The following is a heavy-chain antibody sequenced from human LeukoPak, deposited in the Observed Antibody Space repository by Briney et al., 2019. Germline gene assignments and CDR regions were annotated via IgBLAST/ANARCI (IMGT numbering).Heavy chain of an antibody. CDR1: GGSLSSYS. V-gene: IGHV4-4*07. Sequence: SETLSLTCTLSGGSLSSYSWSWIRQPAGEGLGWIGRIHTRGSADYNPSFKSRVTMSVDTSKNQFSLKVRSVTAADTVVYYCAREGSATARPFVSNDYWGQGTLVTVSS. J-gene: IGHJ4*02. CDR3: AREGSATARPFVSNDY. CDR2: IHTRGSA. D-gene: IGHD6-6*01.